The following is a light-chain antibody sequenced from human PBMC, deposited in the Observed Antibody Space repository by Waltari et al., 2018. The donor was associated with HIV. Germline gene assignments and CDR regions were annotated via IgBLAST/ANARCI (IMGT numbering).Light chain of an antibody. J-gene: IGLJ3*02. CDR3: SSYTSSSTLV. CDR1: SRDVGGYTF. V-gene: IGLV2-14*01. Sequence: QSALTQPASVSGSPGQSITISCTGTSRDVGGYTFVSWYQQHPGKAPQLMIYEGSNRPSGVSNRFSGSKSGNTASLTISGLQAEDEADYYCSSYTSSSTLVFGGGTKLTVL. CDR2: EGS.